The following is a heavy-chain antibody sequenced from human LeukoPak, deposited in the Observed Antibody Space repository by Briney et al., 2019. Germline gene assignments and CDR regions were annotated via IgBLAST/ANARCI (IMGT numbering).Heavy chain of an antibody. Sequence: ASVKVSCKASGYTFTSYDINWVRQATGQGLEWMGWMNPNSGNTGYAQKFQGRVTITRNTSISTAYMGLSSLRSEDTAVYYCAGITMVRGATSYYYYYMDVWGKGTTVTVSS. CDR2: MNPNSGNT. CDR3: AGITMVRGATSYYYYYMDV. CDR1: GYTFTSYD. D-gene: IGHD3-10*01. V-gene: IGHV1-8*03. J-gene: IGHJ6*03.